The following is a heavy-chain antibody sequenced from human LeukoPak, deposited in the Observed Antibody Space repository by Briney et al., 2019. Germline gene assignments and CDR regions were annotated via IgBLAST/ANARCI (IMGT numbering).Heavy chain of an antibody. J-gene: IGHJ2*01. CDR1: GFTFSDYY. CDR2: ISRSGSNT. Sequence: GGSLRLSCAASGFTFSDYYMSWIRQAPGKGLEWVSYISRSGSNTYDADSVKGRFTISRDNAKNSLYLQMNSLRAEDTAVYYCARDYSGRHEHWYFDLWGRGTLVTVSS. CDR3: ARDYSGRHEHWYFDL. V-gene: IGHV3-11*04. D-gene: IGHD1-26*01.